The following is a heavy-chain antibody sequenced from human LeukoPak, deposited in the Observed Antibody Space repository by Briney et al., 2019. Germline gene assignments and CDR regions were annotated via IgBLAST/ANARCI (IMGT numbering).Heavy chain of an antibody. J-gene: IGHJ3*02. CDR1: GFTFTNFW. CDR3: ARVLRSYCCAFDI. V-gene: IGHV3-7*01. D-gene: IGHD3-16*02. Sequence: QAGGSLRLSCAASGFTFTNFWMSWVRQVPGKGLERVAIIKDDGSETLYVDSVKGRFTISRDDAENSLSLQMNSLRVEDTAVYYCARVLRSYCCAFDIWGQGTMVTVSS. CDR2: IKDDGSET.